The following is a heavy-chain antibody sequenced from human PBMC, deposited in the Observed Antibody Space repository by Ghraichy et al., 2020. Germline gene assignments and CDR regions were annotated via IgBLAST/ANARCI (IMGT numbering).Heavy chain of an antibody. J-gene: IGHJ4*02. Sequence: SETLSLTCAVYGGSFSGYYWSWIRQPPGKGLEWIGEINHSGSTNYNPSLKSRVTISVDTSKNQFSLKLSSVTAADTAVYYCARQSRTYYDFWSGYPFDYWGQGTLVTVSS. CDR1: GGSFSGYY. CDR3: ARQSRTYYDFWSGYPFDY. CDR2: INHSGST. V-gene: IGHV4-34*01. D-gene: IGHD3-3*01.